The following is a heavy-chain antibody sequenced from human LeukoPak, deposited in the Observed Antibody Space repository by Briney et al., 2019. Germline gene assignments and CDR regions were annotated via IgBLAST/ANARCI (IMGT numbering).Heavy chain of an antibody. Sequence: PLGTLSLTCAVSGGSISSSNWWSWVRQPPGKGLEWIGEINHSGSTNYNPSLKSRVTISVDTSKNQFSLKLSSVTAADTAVYYCARCGYSYDFDYWGQGTLVTVSS. D-gene: IGHD5-18*01. CDR2: INHSGST. CDR3: ARCGYSYDFDY. V-gene: IGHV4-4*02. CDR1: GGSISSSNW. J-gene: IGHJ4*02.